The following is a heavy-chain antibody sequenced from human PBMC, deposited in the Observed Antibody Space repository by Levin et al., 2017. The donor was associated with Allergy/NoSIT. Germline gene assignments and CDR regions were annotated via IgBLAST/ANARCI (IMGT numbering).Heavy chain of an antibody. CDR2: IWYDGSNK. V-gene: IGHV3-33*01. Sequence: LSLTCAASGFPFRSYGMHWVRQAPGKGLEWVAVIWYDGSNKYYADSVKGRFTISRDNSKNTLYLQMNSLRAEDTAVYYCARGGVYYDYVWGSYRQDFWGQGTLVTVSS. D-gene: IGHD3-16*02. CDR3: ARGGVYYDYVWGSYRQDF. J-gene: IGHJ4*02. CDR1: GFPFRSYG.